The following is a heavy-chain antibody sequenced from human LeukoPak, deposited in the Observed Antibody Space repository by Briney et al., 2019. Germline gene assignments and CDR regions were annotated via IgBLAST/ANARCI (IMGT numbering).Heavy chain of an antibody. CDR2: MYYSGSP. CDR1: GASITTYY. J-gene: IGHJ5*02. D-gene: IGHD2-15*01. V-gene: IGHV4-59*01. CDR3: ARVDGGYCGGGYCYANRFDP. Sequence: SETLSLTCTVSGASITTYYWSWIRQPPGKRLEWIAYMYYSGSPNYNPSLKSRVSMSVDTSENQFSLKLSSVTAADTAVYYCARVDGGYCGGGYCYANRFDPWGQGTLVTVSS.